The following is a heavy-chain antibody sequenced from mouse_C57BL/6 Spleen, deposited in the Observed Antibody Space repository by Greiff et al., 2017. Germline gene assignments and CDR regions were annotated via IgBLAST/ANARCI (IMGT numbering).Heavy chain of an antibody. CDR3: ARNLLLSVYAMDY. Sequence: QVQLQQSGAELVKPGASVKISCKASGYALSTYWMNWGMQRPGKGRERIGQIYPGDGDTNFNGKFMGKGTLIADKSSSTAYMQLSSLTSEDSAVYFCARNLLLSVYAMDYWGQGTSVTVSS. J-gene: IGHJ4*01. CDR1: GYALSTYW. V-gene: IGHV1-80*01. CDR2: IYPGDGDT. D-gene: IGHD2-10*01.